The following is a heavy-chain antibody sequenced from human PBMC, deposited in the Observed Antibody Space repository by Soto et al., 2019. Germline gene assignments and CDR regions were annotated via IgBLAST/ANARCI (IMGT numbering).Heavy chain of an antibody. CDR3: VRAHYYYSIDGYYFDF. J-gene: IGHJ4*02. D-gene: IGHD3-10*01. V-gene: IGHV3-23*01. CDR1: GFTFSSYA. Sequence: GGSLRLSCAASGFTFSSYAMTWVRQAPGKGLEWVSVISGSGGSTHYADSVKGRSTIARDNSKNTLYLQVNSLRAEDTAVYYCVRAHYYYSIDGYYFDFWGQGTRVTVSS. CDR2: ISGSGGST.